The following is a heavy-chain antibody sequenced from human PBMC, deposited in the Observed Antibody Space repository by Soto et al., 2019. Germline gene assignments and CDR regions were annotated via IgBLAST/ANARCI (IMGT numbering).Heavy chain of an antibody. CDR1: GGSISSGGYY. CDR3: ARGAAARRSTSNWFDP. V-gene: IGHV4-31*03. D-gene: IGHD6-6*01. J-gene: IGHJ5*02. Sequence: SETLSLTCTVSGGSISSGGYYWSWIRQHPGKGLEWIGYIYYSGSTYYNPSLKSRVTISVDTSKNQFSLKLSSVTAADTAVYYCARGAAARRSTSNWFDPWGQGTLVTVSS. CDR2: IYYSGST.